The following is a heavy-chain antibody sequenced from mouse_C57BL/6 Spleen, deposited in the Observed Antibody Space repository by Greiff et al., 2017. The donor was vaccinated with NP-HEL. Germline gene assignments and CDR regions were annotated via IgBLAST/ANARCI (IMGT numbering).Heavy chain of an antibody. J-gene: IGHJ2*01. Sequence: ESGPGLVKPSQSLSLTCSVTGYSITSGYYWNWIRQFPGNKLEWMGYISYDGSNNYNPSLKNRISITRDTSKNQFFLKLNSVTTEDTATYYCARDHYYGSSFYWGQGTTLTVSS. CDR2: ISYDGSN. CDR1: GYSITSGYY. D-gene: IGHD1-1*01. V-gene: IGHV3-6*01. CDR3: ARDHYYGSSFY.